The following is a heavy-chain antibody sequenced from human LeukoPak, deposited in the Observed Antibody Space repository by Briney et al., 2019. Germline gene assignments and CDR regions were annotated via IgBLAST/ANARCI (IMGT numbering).Heavy chain of an antibody. J-gene: IGHJ4*02. CDR1: GGSISSSSYY. CDR3: ARKPIINNAWYYFDC. Sequence: SETLSLTCTVSGGSISSSSYYWGWIRQPPGKGLEWIGSIYYSGSTYYNPSLKSRVTISVDTSKNQFSLKLSSVTAADTAVYYCARKPIINNAWYYFDCWGQGTLVTVSS. V-gene: IGHV4-39*07. D-gene: IGHD1/OR15-1a*01. CDR2: IYYSGST.